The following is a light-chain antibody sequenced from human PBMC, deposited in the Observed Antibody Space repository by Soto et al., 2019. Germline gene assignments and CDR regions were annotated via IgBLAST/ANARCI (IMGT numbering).Light chain of an antibody. J-gene: IGLJ2*01. V-gene: IGLV2-14*01. CDR2: DVG. Sequence: QSALTQPASVSGSPGQSITISCTGTSSDVGGYNYVSWYQQHPGKAPKLMIYDVGNRPSGVSNRFSGSKSGNTASLTISGLQAEDEADYYCSSYTSSSSGVVFGGGTK. CDR3: SSYTSSSSGVV. CDR1: SSDVGGYNY.